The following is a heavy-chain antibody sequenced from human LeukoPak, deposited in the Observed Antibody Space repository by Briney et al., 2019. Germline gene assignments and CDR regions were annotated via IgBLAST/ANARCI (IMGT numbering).Heavy chain of an antibody. CDR1: GGSISNYY. J-gene: IGHJ4*02. D-gene: IGHD3-10*01. V-gene: IGHV4-4*07. CDR2: IYYSGNT. CDR3: ARAVGGDGSGSL. Sequence: SETLSLTCTVSGGSISNYYWSWIRQPAGKGLEWIGSIYYSGNTYYNSSLKSRVTISVDTSKTQFSLKLSSVTAADTAVYYCARAVGGDGSGSLWGPGTLVTVSS.